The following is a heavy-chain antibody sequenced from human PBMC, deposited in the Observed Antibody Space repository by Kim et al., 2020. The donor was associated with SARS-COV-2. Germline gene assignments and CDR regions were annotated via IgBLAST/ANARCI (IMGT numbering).Heavy chain of an antibody. J-gene: IGHJ6*02. CDR3: AIPGIAAAGGWGMDV. D-gene: IGHD6-13*01. CDR1: GFTFSSYS. V-gene: IGHV3-21*04. Sequence: GGSLRLSCAASGFTFSSYSMNWVRQAPGKGLEWVSSISSSSGYIYYADSVKGRFTISRDNAKNSLYLQMNSLRAEDTAVYYCAIPGIAAAGGWGMDVWGQGTTVTVSS. CDR2: ISSSSGYI.